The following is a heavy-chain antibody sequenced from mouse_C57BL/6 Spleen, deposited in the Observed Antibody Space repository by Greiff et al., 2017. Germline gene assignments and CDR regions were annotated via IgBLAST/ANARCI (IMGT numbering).Heavy chain of an antibody. Sequence: VQLQQSGAELVRPGASVKLSCTASGFNIKDDYMHWVKQRPEQGLEWIGWIDPENGDTEYASKFQGKATLTADTSSTTAYLRLSSLTSEDTAVYYCTTGDGNFWFAYWGQGTLVTVSA. V-gene: IGHV14-4*01. CDR2: IDPENGDT. J-gene: IGHJ3*01. CDR3: TTGDGNFWFAY. D-gene: IGHD2-1*01. CDR1: GFNIKDDY.